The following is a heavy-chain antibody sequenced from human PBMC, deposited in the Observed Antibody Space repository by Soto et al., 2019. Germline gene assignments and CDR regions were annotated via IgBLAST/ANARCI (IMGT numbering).Heavy chain of an antibody. V-gene: IGHV1-46*01. Sequence: QVQLVQSGAEVKKPGASVKVSCKASGYTFINYYVHWVRQAPGQGLEWVGIIDPNDHYTSYAEKFQGSVTMTSDGSTSTLFMEVTRLTSADTAIYFCARVGVNRSKDFSSGYYHWFDTWGQGTLVTVSS. J-gene: IGHJ5*02. CDR2: IDPNDHYT. CDR3: ARVGVNRSKDFSSGYYHWFDT. CDR1: GYTFINYY. D-gene: IGHD3-3*01.